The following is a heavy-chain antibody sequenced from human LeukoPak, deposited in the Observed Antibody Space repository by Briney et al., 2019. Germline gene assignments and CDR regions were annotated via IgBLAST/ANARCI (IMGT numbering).Heavy chain of an antibody. D-gene: IGHD2-8*01. CDR3: TTKIDY. V-gene: IGHV3-49*04. CDR1: GFTFGDYV. CDR2: IRSKAYGGTT. Sequence: GRSLRLSCTASGFTFGDYVMSWVRQAPGKGLEWIGFIRSKAYGGTTKNAASVKGRFTISRDDSKNTLYLQMNSLKTEDTAVYYCTTKIDYWGQGTLVTVSS. J-gene: IGHJ4*02.